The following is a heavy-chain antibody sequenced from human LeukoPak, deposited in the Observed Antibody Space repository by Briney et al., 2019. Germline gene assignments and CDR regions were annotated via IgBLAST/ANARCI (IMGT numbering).Heavy chain of an antibody. V-gene: IGHV4-39*01. Sequence: PSETLSLTCTVSGGSISSSSYYWGWIRRPPGKGLEWIGSIYYSGSTYYNPSLKSRVTISVDTSKNQFSLKLSSVTAADTAVYYCARRYSSSWYDRDYWGQGTLVTVSS. D-gene: IGHD6-13*01. CDR1: GGSISSSSYY. CDR2: IYYSGST. CDR3: ARRYSSSWYDRDY. J-gene: IGHJ4*02.